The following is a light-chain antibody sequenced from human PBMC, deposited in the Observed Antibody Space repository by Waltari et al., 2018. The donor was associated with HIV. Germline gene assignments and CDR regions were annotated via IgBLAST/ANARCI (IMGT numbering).Light chain of an antibody. V-gene: IGLV1-44*01. J-gene: IGLJ2*01. CDR2: STN. Sequence: QSVLTQPPSASGTPGQRVTISCSGSNSNIGSHPDSWYQQLPETAPKLLIKSTNQRPSGVPDRFSASKSGTSASLAISGLQSDDESEYYCASWDDSLKGVIFGGGTTLTVV. CDR1: NSNIGSHP. CDR3: ASWDDSLKGVI.